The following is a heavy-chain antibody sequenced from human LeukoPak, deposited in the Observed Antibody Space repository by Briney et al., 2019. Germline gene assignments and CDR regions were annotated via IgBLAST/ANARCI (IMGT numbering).Heavy chain of an antibody. J-gene: IGHJ4*02. D-gene: IGHD6-6*01. Sequence: GRSLTLSCAVAGFTFSTYSMHWVSQPPGKGREWVAVISYDGSNKDYADSLKGRFTISRDNSKNTLYLPMNSLRAEDTAVYYCARDEYSGANFDYGGQGTLVTASS. CDR2: ISYDGSNK. CDR1: GFTFSTYS. V-gene: IGHV3-30-3*01. CDR3: ARDEYSGANFDY.